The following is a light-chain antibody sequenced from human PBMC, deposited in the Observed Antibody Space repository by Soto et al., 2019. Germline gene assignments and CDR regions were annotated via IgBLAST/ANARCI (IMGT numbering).Light chain of an antibody. J-gene: IGLJ3*02. CDR2: GNI. V-gene: IGLV1-40*01. CDR3: QSYDSGLSSWV. Sequence: QSVLTQPPSVSGAPGQRVTISRTGSSSNIGAGSDVHWYQHLPGTAPKLLIYGNINRPSGVPDRFSGSKSGTSASLAITGLQAEDEADYYCQSYDSGLSSWVFGGGTKLTVL. CDR1: SSNIGAGSD.